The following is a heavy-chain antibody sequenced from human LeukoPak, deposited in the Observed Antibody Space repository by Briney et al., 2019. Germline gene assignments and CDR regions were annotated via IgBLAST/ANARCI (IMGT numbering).Heavy chain of an antibody. V-gene: IGHV1-69*01. J-gene: IGHJ5*02. CDR1: GGTFSSYA. CDR2: NIPIFGTA. CDR3: ARDDYDGFDP. D-gene: IGHD4-17*01. Sequence: ASVKVSCKASGGTFSSYAISWVRQAPGQGLEWMGGNIPIFGTANYAQKFQGRVTITADESTSTAYMELSSLRSEDTAVYYCARDDYDGFDPWGQGTLVTVSS.